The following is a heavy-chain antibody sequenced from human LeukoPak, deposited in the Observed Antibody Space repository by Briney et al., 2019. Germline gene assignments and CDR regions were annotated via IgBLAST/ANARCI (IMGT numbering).Heavy chain of an antibody. J-gene: IGHJ4*02. CDR3: ARSGRLWFRFDY. V-gene: IGHV3-30-3*01. D-gene: IGHD3-10*01. CDR2: ISYDGSNK. Sequence: PGGSLRLSCAASGFTFSSYWMSWVRQAPGKGLEWVAVISYDGSNKYYADSVKGRFTISRDNSKNTLYLQMNSLRAEDTAVYYCARSGRLWFRFDYWGQGTLVTVSS. CDR1: GFTFSSYW.